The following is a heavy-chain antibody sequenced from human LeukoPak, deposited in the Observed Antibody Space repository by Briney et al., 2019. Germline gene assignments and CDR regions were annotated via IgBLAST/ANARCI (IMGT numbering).Heavy chain of an antibody. D-gene: IGHD3-3*01. CDR1: GFTLSSYT. CDR3: ARDPPRGDFWSGAGRYYFDY. Sequence: GGSLRLSCAASGFTLSSYTMNWVRQAPGKGLEWVSYSSWSSSTIYYADSVKGRFTITRDNAKNSLYLQMNSLRAEDTAVYYCARDPPRGDFWSGAGRYYFDYWGQGTLVTVSS. J-gene: IGHJ4*02. V-gene: IGHV3-48*01. CDR2: SSWSSSTI.